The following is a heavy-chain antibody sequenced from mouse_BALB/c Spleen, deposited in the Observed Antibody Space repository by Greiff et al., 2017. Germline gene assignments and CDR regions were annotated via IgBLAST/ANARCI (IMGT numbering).Heavy chain of an antibody. Sequence: DVQLQESGPDLVKPSQSLSLTCTVTGYSITSGYSWHWLRQFPGNKLEWMGYIHYSGSTNYNPSLKSRISITRDTAKNQFFLQLNSVTTEDTATYYCARLYDGSPAWFAYWGQGTLVTVSA. D-gene: IGHD2-3*01. V-gene: IGHV3-1*02. J-gene: IGHJ3*01. CDR3: ARLYDGSPAWFAY. CDR1: GYSITSGYS. CDR2: IHYSGST.